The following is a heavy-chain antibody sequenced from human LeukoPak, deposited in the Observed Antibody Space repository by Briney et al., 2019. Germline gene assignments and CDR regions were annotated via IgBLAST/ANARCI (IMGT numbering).Heavy chain of an antibody. D-gene: IGHD5-12*01. Sequence: SETLSLTCAVYGGSFSGYYWSWIRQPPGKGLEWIGEINHSGSTNYNPSLKSRVTISVDTSKNQFSLKLSSVTAADTAVYYCARGRVATMGWFDPRGQGTLVTVSS. CDR3: ARGRVATMGWFDP. CDR2: INHSGST. CDR1: GGSFSGYY. V-gene: IGHV4-34*01. J-gene: IGHJ5*02.